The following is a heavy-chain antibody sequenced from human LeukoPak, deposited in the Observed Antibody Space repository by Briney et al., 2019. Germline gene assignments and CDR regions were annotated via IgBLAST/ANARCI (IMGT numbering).Heavy chain of an antibody. Sequence: SETLSLTCTVSGGSISSYYWSWIRQPPGKGLEWIGYIYYSGSTYYNPSLKRRVTISVDTSKNQFSLKLSSVTAADTAVYYCAATYYYDSSGYYYALDAFDIWGQGTMVTVSS. J-gene: IGHJ3*02. CDR1: GGSISSYY. V-gene: IGHV4-59*06. CDR2: IYYSGST. D-gene: IGHD3-22*01. CDR3: AATYYYDSSGYYYALDAFDI.